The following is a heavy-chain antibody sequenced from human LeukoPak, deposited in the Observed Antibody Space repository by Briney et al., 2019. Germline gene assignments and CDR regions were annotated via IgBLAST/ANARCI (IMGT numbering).Heavy chain of an antibody. Sequence: GRSLRLSCAASGFTFSSYAMHWVRQAPGKGLEWVSSISSSSSYIYYADSVKGRFTISRDNAKNSLYLQMNSLRAEDTAVYYCARDQTRRAAFDIWGQGTMVTVSS. CDR3: ARDQTRRAAFDI. V-gene: IGHV3-21*01. J-gene: IGHJ3*02. CDR2: ISSSSSYI. CDR1: GFTFSSYA.